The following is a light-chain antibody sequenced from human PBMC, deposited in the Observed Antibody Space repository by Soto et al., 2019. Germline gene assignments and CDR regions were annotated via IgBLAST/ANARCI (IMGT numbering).Light chain of an antibody. Sequence: EIVMTQSPATLSVSPGERATLSCRASQSVSSNLAWYQQKPGQAPRLLIYGASNRATGIRDRFSGSGSGTDFTLTISRLEPEDFAVNYCQQYGSSGTFGQGTKV. CDR1: QSVSSN. J-gene: IGKJ1*01. V-gene: IGKV3-20*01. CDR2: GAS. CDR3: QQYGSSGT.